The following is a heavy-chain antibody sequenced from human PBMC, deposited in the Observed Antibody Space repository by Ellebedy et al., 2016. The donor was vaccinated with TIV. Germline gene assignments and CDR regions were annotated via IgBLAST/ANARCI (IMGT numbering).Heavy chain of an antibody. CDR3: ARDGYYYDNSGYYSFDY. V-gene: IGHV3-21*01. Sequence: GGSLRLXXAASGFTFSSYSMNWVRQAPGKGLEWVSSSSSSSSYIYYAGSVKGRFTISRDNAKNSLYLQMNSLRDEDTAVYYCARDGYYYDNSGYYSFDYWGQGTLVTVSS. D-gene: IGHD3-22*01. CDR1: GFTFSSYS. J-gene: IGHJ4*02. CDR2: SSSSSSYI.